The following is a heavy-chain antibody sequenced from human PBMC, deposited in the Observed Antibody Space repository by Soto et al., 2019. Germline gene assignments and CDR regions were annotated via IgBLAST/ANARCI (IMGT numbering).Heavy chain of an antibody. CDR1: RFTFSSYG. Sequence: ELQLLESGGDLVQPGGSLRRSCAVARFTFSSYGMNWIRKAPGKGLEWVSSMSDDGDSTYYADSVKCRFTISRDNSKNTLYLQMNSLRAEDTAVYYSAKRSGYQEAAYLDYWGQGTLVTVSS. CDR3: AKRSGYQEAAYLDY. D-gene: IGHD5-12*01. V-gene: IGHV3-23*01. CDR2: MSDDGDST. J-gene: IGHJ4*02.